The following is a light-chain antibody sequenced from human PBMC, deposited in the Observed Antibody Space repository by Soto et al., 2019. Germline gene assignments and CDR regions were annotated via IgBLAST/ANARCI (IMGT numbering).Light chain of an antibody. CDR3: QQSYATVRT. Sequence: DIQMTQSPSSLSTSVGDRVTITCRASQGISTFLNWYQQKPGKAPRLLIYAASRLQSGVPARSSGSGAETDFTLTITSLQPEDFGIYYCQQSYATVRTFGGGTKVE. CDR1: QGISTF. CDR2: AAS. V-gene: IGKV1-39*01. J-gene: IGKJ4*01.